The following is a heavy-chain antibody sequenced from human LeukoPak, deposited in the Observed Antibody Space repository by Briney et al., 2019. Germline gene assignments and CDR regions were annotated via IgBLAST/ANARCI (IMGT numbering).Heavy chain of an antibody. CDR1: GYTFTSYD. CDR3: ARAVGSYTMFDP. V-gene: IGHV1-8*01. J-gene: IGHJ5*02. CDR2: MNPGSGNT. D-gene: IGHD3-10*01. Sequence: GASVKVSCKASGYTFTSYDINWVRQATGQGLEWMGWMNPGSGNTGYAQKFQGRVTMTRNTFISTAYMEPSSLRSEDTAVYYCARAVGSYTMFDPWGQGTLVTVSS.